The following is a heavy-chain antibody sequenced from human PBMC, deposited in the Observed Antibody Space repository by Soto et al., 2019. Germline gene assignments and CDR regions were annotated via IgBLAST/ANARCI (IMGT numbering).Heavy chain of an antibody. CDR1: GGSISSYY. D-gene: IGHD3-22*01. J-gene: IGHJ5*02. V-gene: IGHV4-59*08. CDR3: ARHVGDSSGYYLNWFDP. CDR2: IYYSGST. Sequence: PSETLSLTCTVSGGSISSYYWSWIRQPPGKGLEWIGYIYYSGSTNYNPSLKSRVTISVDTSKNQFSLKLSSVTAADTAVYYCARHVGDSSGYYLNWFDPWGQGTLVTVS.